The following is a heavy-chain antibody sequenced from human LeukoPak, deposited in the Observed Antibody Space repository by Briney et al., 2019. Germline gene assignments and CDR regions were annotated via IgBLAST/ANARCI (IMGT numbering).Heavy chain of an antibody. CDR2: MHDSGTS. CDR3: ARLLQRYYYMDV. D-gene: IGHD2-15*01. CDR1: SGSLSSYF. J-gene: IGHJ6*03. V-gene: IGHV4-59*12. Sequence: SETVPLTCTVSSGSLSSYFWNWIRQPPGKGLEWIGYMHDSGTSNYNPSLKSRVTISVDTSKNQFSLKLSSVTAADTAVYYCARLLQRYYYMDVWGKGTTVTVSS.